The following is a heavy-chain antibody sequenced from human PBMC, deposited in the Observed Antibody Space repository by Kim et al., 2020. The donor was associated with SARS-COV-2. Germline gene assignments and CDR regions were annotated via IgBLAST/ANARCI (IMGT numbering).Heavy chain of an antibody. D-gene: IGHD6-6*01. V-gene: IGHV3-30*07. J-gene: IGHJ3*02. CDR3: ARGGPYVSSRAFDI. Sequence: AVSVKDRFTISRDKSKSTLYLPLDSLRAEDTAVYYCARGGPYVSSRAFDIWGQGTMVTVSS.